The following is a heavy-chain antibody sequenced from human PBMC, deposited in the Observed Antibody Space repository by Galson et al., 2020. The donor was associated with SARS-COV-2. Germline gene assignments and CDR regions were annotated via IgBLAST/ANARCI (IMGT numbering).Heavy chain of an antibody. CDR2: INPKNGVI. CDR3: ARELGNGSGGNGKAFDI. V-gene: IGHV1-2*02. D-gene: IGHD6-19*01. J-gene: IGHJ3*02. CDR1: GDTFTDYY. Sequence: ASVKVSCKASGDTFTDYYMHWVRQAPGQGLEYMGWINPKNGVIDYPQKFQGRVTLTRDTSISTLYMDLSRLTSDDTAVYYCARELGNGSGGNGKAFDIWGQGTMVTVSS.